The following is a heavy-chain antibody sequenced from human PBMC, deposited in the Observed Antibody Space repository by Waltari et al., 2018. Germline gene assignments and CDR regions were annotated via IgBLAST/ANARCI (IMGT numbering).Heavy chain of an antibody. V-gene: IGHV1-58*02. CDR2: IVVGSGNT. J-gene: IGHJ3*02. CDR3: ATFIYYDSSGGAFDI. D-gene: IGHD3-22*01. CDR1: GFNFSSST. Sequence: QMQLVQSGPEVKKPGTSVKVSCKTSGFNFSSSTMPWVRQPRGQRLEWIGWIVVGSGNTNYAQKFQERVTMTEDTSTDTAYMELSSLRSEDTAVYYCATFIYYDSSGGAFDIWGQGTMVTVSS.